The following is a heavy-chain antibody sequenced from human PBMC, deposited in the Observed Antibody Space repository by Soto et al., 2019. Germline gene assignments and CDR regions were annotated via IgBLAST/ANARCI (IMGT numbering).Heavy chain of an antibody. Sequence: QVQLQESGPGLVKPSGTLSLTCAVSGDSVSSPYYWCWVRQPPGKGLEWIGEVFHTGTTSYNPSLRGRVTISMDKSNNQFSLDLSSVTAADTAVYYCARSAGWYAVHSWGPGTPVIVSS. J-gene: IGHJ4*02. CDR1: GDSVSSPYY. D-gene: IGHD6-19*01. CDR3: ARSAGWYAVHS. V-gene: IGHV4-4*02. CDR2: VFHTGTT.